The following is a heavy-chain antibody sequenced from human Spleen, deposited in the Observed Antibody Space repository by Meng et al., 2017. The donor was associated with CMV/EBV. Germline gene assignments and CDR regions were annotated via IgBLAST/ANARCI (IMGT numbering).Heavy chain of an antibody. CDR2: INPSGGST. CDR3: ARILYGGNPPFDH. CDR1: GYTITSYY. Sequence: KATGYTITSYYIQWVRQAPGQGLGWMGIINPSGGSTKYAPKCQGRVTMTRDTSTSTVYMQLTNLKSEDTAVYFRARILYGGNPPFDHWGQGTLVTVSS. V-gene: IGHV1-46*01. D-gene: IGHD4/OR15-4a*01. J-gene: IGHJ4*02.